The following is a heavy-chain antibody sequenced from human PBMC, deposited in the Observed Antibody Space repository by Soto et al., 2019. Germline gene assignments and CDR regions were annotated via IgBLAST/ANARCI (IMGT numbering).Heavy chain of an antibody. J-gene: IGHJ3*02. D-gene: IGHD6-19*01. Sequence: EVQLVESGGGLVQPGRSLRLSCAASGFTFDDYAMHWVRQAPGKGLEWVSGISWNSGSIGYADSVKGRFTISRDNAKNSLYLQMNSLRAEDTALYYCAKDISAVAAPEAFDIWGQGTMVTVSS. CDR3: AKDISAVAAPEAFDI. V-gene: IGHV3-9*01. CDR2: ISWNSGSI. CDR1: GFTFDDYA.